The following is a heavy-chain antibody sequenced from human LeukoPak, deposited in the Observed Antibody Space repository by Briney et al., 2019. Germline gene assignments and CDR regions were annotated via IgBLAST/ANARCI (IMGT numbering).Heavy chain of an antibody. CDR2: IYYSGST. V-gene: IGHV4-39*01. Sequence: SETLSLTCTVSGGSISSSSYYWGWIRQPPGKGLEWIGSIYYSGSTYYNPSLKSRVTISVDTSKNQFSLKLSSVTAADTAVYYCARGTRSSSWYFPQYYFDYWGQGTLVTVSS. D-gene: IGHD6-13*01. J-gene: IGHJ4*02. CDR1: GGSISSSSYY. CDR3: ARGTRSSSWYFPQYYFDY.